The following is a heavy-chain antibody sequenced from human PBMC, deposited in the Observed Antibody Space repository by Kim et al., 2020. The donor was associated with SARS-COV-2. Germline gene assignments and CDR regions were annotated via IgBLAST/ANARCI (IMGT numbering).Heavy chain of an antibody. Sequence: PTYAQGFTGHFVFSLDTSVSTAYLQISSLKAEDTAMYYCARDPDTGAFDIWGQGTMVTVSS. CDR2: P. CDR3: ARDPDTGAFDI. V-gene: IGHV7-4-1*02. J-gene: IGHJ3*02. D-gene: IGHD3-10*01.